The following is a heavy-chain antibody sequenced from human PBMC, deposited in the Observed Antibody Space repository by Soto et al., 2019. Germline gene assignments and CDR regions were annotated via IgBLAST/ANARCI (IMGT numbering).Heavy chain of an antibody. V-gene: IGHV4-34*01. CDR1: GGSFSGYY. Sequence: QVQLQQWGAGLLKPSETLSLTCAVYGGSFSGYYWSWIRQPPGKGLEWIGEINHSGSTNYNPSLKSRVTISVDTSKTQFSLKLSSVTAADTAVYYCARDRPLRGGYDPREGFGYWGQGTLVTVSS. D-gene: IGHD5-12*01. CDR2: INHSGST. CDR3: ARDRPLRGGYDPREGFGY. J-gene: IGHJ4*02.